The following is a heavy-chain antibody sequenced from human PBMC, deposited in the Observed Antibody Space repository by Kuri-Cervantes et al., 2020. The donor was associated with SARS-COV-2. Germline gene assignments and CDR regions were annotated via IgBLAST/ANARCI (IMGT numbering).Heavy chain of an antibody. CDR1: GFTFSSYS. CDR2: IRYDGSNK. J-gene: IGHJ4*02. CDR3: AKFYRDIVVVPAARGFYFDY. V-gene: IGHV3-30*02. D-gene: IGHD2-2*01. Sequence: GGSLRLSCAASGFTFSSYSMNWVRQAPGKGLEWVAFIRYDGSNKYYADSVKGRFTISRDNSKNTLYLQMNSLRAEDTAVYYCAKFYRDIVVVPAARGFYFDYWGQGTLVTVSS.